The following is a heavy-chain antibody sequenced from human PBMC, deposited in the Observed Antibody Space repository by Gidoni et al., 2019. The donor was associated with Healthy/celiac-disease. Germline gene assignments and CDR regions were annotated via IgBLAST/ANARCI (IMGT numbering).Heavy chain of an antibody. Sequence: QMQLVQSGPEVKKPGTSVKVSCKASGFTFTSSAVQWVRQARGQRLEWIGWIVVGSGNTNYAQKFQERVTITRDMSTSTAYMELSSLRSEDTAVYYCAADYQGLPSDYPSYWYFDLWGRGTLVTVSS. CDR2: IVVGSGNT. J-gene: IGHJ2*01. V-gene: IGHV1-58*01. CDR3: AADYQGLPSDYPSYWYFDL. CDR1: GFTFTSSA. D-gene: IGHD4-17*01.